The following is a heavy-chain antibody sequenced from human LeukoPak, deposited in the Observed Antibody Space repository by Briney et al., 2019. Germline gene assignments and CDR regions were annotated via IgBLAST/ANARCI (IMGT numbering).Heavy chain of an antibody. CDR2: ISYDGSNK. CDR1: GFTFSSYG. V-gene: IGHV3-30*03. Sequence: PGRSLRLSCAASGFTFSSYGMHWVRQAPGKGLEWVAVISYDGSNKYYADSVKGRFTISRDNSKNTLYLQMNSVRAEDTAVYYSAIDSTGTTPLDYWGQGTLFTVSS. CDR3: AIDSTGTTPLDY. D-gene: IGHD1-1*01. J-gene: IGHJ4*02.